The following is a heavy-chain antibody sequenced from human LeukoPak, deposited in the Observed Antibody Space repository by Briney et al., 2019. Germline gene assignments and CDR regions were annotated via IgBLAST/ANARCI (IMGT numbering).Heavy chain of an antibody. CDR2: ISWNSGSI. V-gene: IGHV3-9*01. D-gene: IGHD5-18*01. CDR3: AKGYSHGYSYFDY. CDR1: GFTFDDYA. J-gene: IGHJ4*02. Sequence: GGSLRLSCAASGFTFDDYAMHWVRQAPGKGLEWVSGISWNSGSIGYADSVKGRFTISRDNAKNSLYLQMNSLRAEDTALYYCAKGYSHGYSYFDYWGQGTLVTVSS.